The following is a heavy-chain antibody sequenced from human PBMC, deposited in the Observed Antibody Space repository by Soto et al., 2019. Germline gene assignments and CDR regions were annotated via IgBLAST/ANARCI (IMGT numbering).Heavy chain of an antibody. V-gene: IGHV2-5*02. J-gene: IGHJ3*02. CDR1: GFSLTTRGVG. CDR3: AHRRYYDDSGYDAFNI. Sequence: GSGPTLVNPTQTLTLTCIFSGFSLTTRGVGVGWIRQPPGKALEWLALIYWDDDKRYSPSLKSRLTITKDTSKNQVVLTMTNMDPVDTATYYCAHRRYYDDSGYDAFNIWGQGTMVTVSS. CDR2: IYWDDDK. D-gene: IGHD3-16*01.